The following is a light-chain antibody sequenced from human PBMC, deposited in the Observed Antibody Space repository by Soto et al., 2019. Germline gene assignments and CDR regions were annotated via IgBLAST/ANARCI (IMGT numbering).Light chain of an antibody. V-gene: IGKV3-11*01. CDR1: QSVSSY. Sequence: IVLTQSPATLSLSPGARATLSCRAGQSVSSYLACYQQKPGQAPRLLIYDASNRATGIPAKFSGSGSGTDFTLTISSLEPEDFAVYYFTPRSTWPWTSGQGTKVEIK. CDR2: DAS. J-gene: IGKJ1*01. CDR3: TPRSTWPWT.